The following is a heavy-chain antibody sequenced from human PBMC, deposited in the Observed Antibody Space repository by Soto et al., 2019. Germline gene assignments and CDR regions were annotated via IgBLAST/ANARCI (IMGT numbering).Heavy chain of an antibody. CDR3: ARDFKRYSSPPGPLED. CDR1: GGSFSGYS. D-gene: IGHD6-13*01. J-gene: IGHJ4*02. CDR2: INQSGST. V-gene: IGHV4-34*01. Sequence: SETLSLTCAVYGGSFSGYSWSWIRQPPGKGLEWIGEINQSGSTTYNPSLKSRVIISIDTPKNHFSLRLTFVTAADTAVYYCARDFKRYSSPPGPLEDWGLGTPVTVSS.